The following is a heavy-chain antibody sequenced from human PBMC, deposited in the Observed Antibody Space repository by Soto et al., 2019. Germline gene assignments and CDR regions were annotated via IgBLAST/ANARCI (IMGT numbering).Heavy chain of an antibody. J-gene: IGHJ4*02. CDR3: ARSQEVVVVPAAPIDY. CDR1: GYTFSNYY. CDR2: INPSGGGT. V-gene: IGHV1-46*01. D-gene: IGHD2-2*01. Sequence: ASVKVSCKTSGYTFSNYYINWVRQAPGQGLEWMGRINPSGGGTSYAQKFQGRVTMTRVTSTSTVYMDLSSLRSEDTAVYYCARSQEVVVVPAAPIDYRGQGTLVTVSS.